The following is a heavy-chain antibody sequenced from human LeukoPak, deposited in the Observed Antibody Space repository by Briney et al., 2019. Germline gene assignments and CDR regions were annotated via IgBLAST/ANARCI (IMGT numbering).Heavy chain of an antibody. CDR1: GGSISSGGYY. V-gene: IGHV4-31*03. CDR3: ARQGSVLAEYYYGMDV. D-gene: IGHD3-16*01. J-gene: IGHJ6*02. Sequence: SETLSLTCTVSGGSISSGGYYWSWIRQHPGKGLEWIGYIYYSGSTYYNPSLKSRVTISVDTSKNQFSLKLSSVTAADTAVYYCARQGSVLAEYYYGMDVWGQGTTVTVSS. CDR2: IYYSGST.